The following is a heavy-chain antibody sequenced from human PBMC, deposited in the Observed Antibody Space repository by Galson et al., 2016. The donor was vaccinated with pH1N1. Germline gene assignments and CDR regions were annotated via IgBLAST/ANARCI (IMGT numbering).Heavy chain of an antibody. CDR2: ISGSGGRK. Sequence: SLRLSCAASGFTFSSYAMSWVRLAPGKGLEWVSSISGSGGRKHYADSVQGRFIISRDNSKNTLYLQMNSLRAGDTALYFCAKGGYGDYGLDVFDIWGQGTMVIVSS. CDR1: GFTFSSYA. J-gene: IGHJ3*02. D-gene: IGHD4-17*01. V-gene: IGHV3-23*01. CDR3: AKGGYGDYGLDVFDI.